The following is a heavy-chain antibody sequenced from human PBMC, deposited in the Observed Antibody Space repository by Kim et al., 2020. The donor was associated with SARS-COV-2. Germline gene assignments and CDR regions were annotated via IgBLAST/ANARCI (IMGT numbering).Heavy chain of an antibody. CDR3: ALIGGASGGRLIDY. Sequence: AESVEGRFTISRDNAKNSLYLQMNRLKIEDTAVYYCALIGGASGGRLIDYWGQGTLVTVSS. D-gene: IGHD3-16*01. J-gene: IGHJ4*02. V-gene: IGHV3-11*06.